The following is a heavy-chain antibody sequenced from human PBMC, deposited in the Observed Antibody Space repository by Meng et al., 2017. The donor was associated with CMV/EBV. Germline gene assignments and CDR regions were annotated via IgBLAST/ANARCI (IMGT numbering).Heavy chain of an antibody. J-gene: IGHJ4*02. CDR1: GASTSSGGYY. D-gene: IGHD4-17*01. CDR2: SHYSGSA. V-gene: IGHV4-31*03. CDR3: ARGVGYGDQFDY. Sequence: CTGSGASTSSGGYYWSWIRQHPGKGLEWIGNSHYSGSAYYNPSLKSRLTISVDTSKNQLSLKLSSVTAADTAVYYCARGVGYGDQFDYWGQGTLVTVSS.